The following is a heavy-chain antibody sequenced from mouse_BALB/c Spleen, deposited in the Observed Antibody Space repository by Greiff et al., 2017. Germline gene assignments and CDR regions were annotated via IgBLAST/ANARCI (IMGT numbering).Heavy chain of an antibody. Sequence: EVQVVESGGGLVKPGGSLKLSCAASGFTFSSYTMSWVRQTPEKRLEWVATISSGGGNTYYPDSVKGRFTISRDNAKNNLYLQMSSLRSEDTALYYWARWSGYEGFAYWGQGTLVTVSA. J-gene: IGHJ3*01. CDR3: ARWSGYEGFAY. V-gene: IGHV5-9*03. D-gene: IGHD2-14*01. CDR1: GFTFSSYT. CDR2: ISSGGGNT.